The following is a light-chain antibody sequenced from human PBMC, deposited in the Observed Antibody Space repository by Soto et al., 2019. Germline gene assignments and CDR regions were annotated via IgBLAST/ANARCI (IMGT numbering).Light chain of an antibody. Sequence: AIQVTQSPSSLSASVGDRVTITCRASQGIRNELSWYQQKPGKAPKFLIIAASNLQSGVPSRFSGSGSGTDFTLTIISLQPEDFATYFCLQDDDYPFTFGGGTKVDIK. CDR2: AAS. V-gene: IGKV1-6*01. J-gene: IGKJ4*01. CDR3: LQDDDYPFT. CDR1: QGIRNE.